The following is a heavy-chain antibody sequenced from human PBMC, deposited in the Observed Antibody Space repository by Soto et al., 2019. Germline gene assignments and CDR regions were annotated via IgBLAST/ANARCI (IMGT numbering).Heavy chain of an antibody. J-gene: IGHJ4*02. CDR2: IYYSGST. CDR3: ASLTYDSSGYYAYY. D-gene: IGHD3-22*01. V-gene: IGHV4-61*01. Sequence: PSETLSLTCTVSGGSVSSGSYYWSWIRQPPGKGLEWIGYIYYSGSTNYNPSLKSRVTISVDTSKNQFSLKLSSVTAADTAVYYCASLTYDSSGYYAYYWGQGTLVTVSS. CDR1: GGSVSSGSYY.